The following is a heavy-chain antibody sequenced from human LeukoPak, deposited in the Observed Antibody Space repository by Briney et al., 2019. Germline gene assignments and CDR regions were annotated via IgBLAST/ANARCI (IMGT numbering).Heavy chain of an antibody. CDR1: VGSISSGNW. CDR3: ASSDMFRVFYFDY. CDR2: IYHNGTP. J-gene: IGHJ4*02. D-gene: IGHD3-10*02. Sequence: SETLSLTCGAPVGSISSGNWWSWVRQSPGKGLEWIGEIYHNGTPNYNPSLKSRVTISVDTSKNQFPLKLSSVTAADTAVYYCASSDMFRVFYFDYWGQGIQVTVSS. V-gene: IGHV4/OR15-8*01.